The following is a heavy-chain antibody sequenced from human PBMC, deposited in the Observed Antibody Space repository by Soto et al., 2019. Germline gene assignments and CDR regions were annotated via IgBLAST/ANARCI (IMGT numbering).Heavy chain of an antibody. CDR2: ITHDGGVT. Sequence: EVQLVESGGGLIQAGGSLRLSCAASGFTFGNYVMNWVRQAPGKGLEWLALITHDGGVTHYADSVKGRFTISRDNAKNTLYLQMNSLRDDDTSIYYCARGWVVGTHFDSWGQGTLVTVSS. D-gene: IGHD2-15*01. CDR3: ARGWVVGTHFDS. CDR1: GFTFGNYV. V-gene: IGHV3-48*03. J-gene: IGHJ4*02.